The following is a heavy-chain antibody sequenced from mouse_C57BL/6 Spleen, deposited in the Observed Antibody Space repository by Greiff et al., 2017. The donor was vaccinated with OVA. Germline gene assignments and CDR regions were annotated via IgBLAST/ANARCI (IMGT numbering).Heavy chain of an antibody. J-gene: IGHJ1*03. CDR2: INPGSGGT. V-gene: IGHV1-54*01. CDR1: GYAFTNYL. Sequence: QVQLQQSGAELVRPGTSVKVSCKASGYAFTNYLIEWVKQRPGQGLEWIGVINPGSGGTNYNEKFKGKATLTADKSSSTAYMQLSSLTSEDSSVYFCARFGPDWYFDVWGTGTTVTVSS. CDR3: ARFGPDWYFDV.